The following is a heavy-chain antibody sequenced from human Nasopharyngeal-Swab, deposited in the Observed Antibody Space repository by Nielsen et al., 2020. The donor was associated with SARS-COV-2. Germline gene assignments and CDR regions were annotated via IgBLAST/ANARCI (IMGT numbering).Heavy chain of an antibody. D-gene: IGHD3-22*01. Sequence: GGSLRLSCAASGFTFSTYAMYWVRQPPAKGLEWVSIISGSGGSTYYADSVKGRFTISRDNSKNTLYLQMNSLRAEDTAVHYCAKRDDYYESSGLGDWGQGTLVTVSS. CDR1: GFTFSTYA. V-gene: IGHV3-23*01. J-gene: IGHJ4*02. CDR2: ISGSGGST. CDR3: AKRDDYYESSGLGD.